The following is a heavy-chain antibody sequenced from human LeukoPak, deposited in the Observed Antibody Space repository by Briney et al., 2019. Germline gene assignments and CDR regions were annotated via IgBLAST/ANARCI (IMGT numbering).Heavy chain of an antibody. J-gene: IGHJ4*02. V-gene: IGHV3-48*03. CDR1: GFPFSIYE. CDR2: IGSSGTTR. Sequence: GGSLRLSCAVSGFPFSIYEMNWVRQAPGKGLERVSNIGSSGTTRYYADSVKGPFSISRDNAKNSLYLQMNSLRVEDTGVYYCALLAVASDFDYWGQGALVTVSS. D-gene: IGHD6-19*01. CDR3: ALLAVASDFDY.